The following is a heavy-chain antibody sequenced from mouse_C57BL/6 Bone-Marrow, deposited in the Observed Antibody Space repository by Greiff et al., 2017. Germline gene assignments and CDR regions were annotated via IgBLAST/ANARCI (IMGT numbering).Heavy chain of an antibody. J-gene: IGHJ1*03. Sequence: QVHVKQPGAELVKPGASVKVSCKASGYTFTSYWMHWVKQRPGQGLAWIGRLHPSDSDTNYNQKFKGKATLTVDKSSSTAYMQLSSLTSEDSAVYYCAIDDYGIWYFDVWGTGTTVTVSS. CDR3: AIDDYGIWYFDV. D-gene: IGHD2-4*01. CDR1: GYTFTSYW. V-gene: IGHV1-74*01. CDR2: LHPSDSDT.